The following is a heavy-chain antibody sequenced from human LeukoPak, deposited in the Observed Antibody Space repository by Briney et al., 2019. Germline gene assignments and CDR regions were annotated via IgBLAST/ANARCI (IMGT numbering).Heavy chain of an antibody. V-gene: IGHV4-39*05. CDR3: ASVRGVVVVTSTTYIFDF. CDR2: ISSAGHT. Sequence: SETPSLTCTVSDNSISGSSYYWGWIRQSPGKGLEWIGSISSAGHTYYNPSLYSRVTISVDTSKHQFSLNLQSVTAADTAVYYCASVRGVVVVTSTTYIFDFWGQGTLVTVTS. D-gene: IGHD2-15*01. CDR1: DNSISGSSYY. J-gene: IGHJ4*02.